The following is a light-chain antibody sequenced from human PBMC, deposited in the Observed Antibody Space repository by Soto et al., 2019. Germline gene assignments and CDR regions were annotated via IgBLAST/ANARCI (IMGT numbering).Light chain of an antibody. Sequence: ESVLTQSPGTLSLSPGERATLSCRASQSVSSNYLAWYQQKPGQAPRLLIYGASTRATGIPDRFSGSGSGTDFSLTISRLEPEDSAVYYCQQYGSSLLTFGGGTKVDIK. CDR1: QSVSSNY. J-gene: IGKJ4*01. CDR2: GAS. CDR3: QQYGSSLLT. V-gene: IGKV3-20*01.